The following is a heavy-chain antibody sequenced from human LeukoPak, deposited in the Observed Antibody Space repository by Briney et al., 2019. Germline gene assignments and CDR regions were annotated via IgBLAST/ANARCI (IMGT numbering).Heavy chain of an antibody. J-gene: IGHJ4*02. CDR1: GGSISGTNW. CDR2: ISLRGLT. CDR3: SRDSGSFSPFGF. Sequence: PSETLSLTFGVSGGSISGTNWWSWVRQPPGQGLGWIGEISLRGLTNYNPSLRSRLTMSLDESKNQVSLNLTSVTAADTAVYYCSRDSGSFSPFGFWGQGTLVSVHS. V-gene: IGHV4-4*02. D-gene: IGHD5-12*01.